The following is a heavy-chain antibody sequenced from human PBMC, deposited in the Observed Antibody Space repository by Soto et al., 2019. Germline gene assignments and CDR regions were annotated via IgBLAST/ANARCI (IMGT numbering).Heavy chain of an antibody. CDR3: ARNLRAVAGHYYMDV. D-gene: IGHD6-19*01. V-gene: IGHV1-2*04. CDR1: GYTFTGYY. Sequence: GASVKVSCKASGYTFTGYYMHWVRQAPGQGLEWMGWINPNSGGTNYAQKFQGWVTMTRDTSISTAYMELSRLRSDDTAVYYCARNLRAVAGHYYMDVWGKGTTVTVSS. CDR2: INPNSGGT. J-gene: IGHJ6*03.